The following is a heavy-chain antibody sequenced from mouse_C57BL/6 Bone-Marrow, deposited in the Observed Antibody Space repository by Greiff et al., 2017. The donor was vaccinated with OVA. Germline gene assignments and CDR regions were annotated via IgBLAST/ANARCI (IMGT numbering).Heavy chain of an antibody. D-gene: IGHD1-1*01. V-gene: IGHV5-4*03. CDR3: ARYTEGFAY. CDR2: ISDGGSYT. Sequence: EVKLVESGGGLVKPGGSLKLSCAASGFTFSSYAMSWVRQTPEKRLEWVATISDGGSYTYYPDNVKGRYTISRDNAKNNRYLQMSHLKSEDTAMYYCARYTEGFAYWGQGTLVTVSA. CDR1: GFTFSSYA. J-gene: IGHJ3*01.